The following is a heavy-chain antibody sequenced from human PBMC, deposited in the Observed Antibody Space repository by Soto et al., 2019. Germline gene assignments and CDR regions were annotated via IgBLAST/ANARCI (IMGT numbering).Heavy chain of an antibody. CDR2: IFPGDSDT. D-gene: IGHD3-16*01. Sequence: GESLKISCKGSGYSFTSYWIGWVRQMPGKGLEWMGIIFPGDSDTRYSPSFQGQVTISADKSINTAYLQWSSLRASDTAIYYCARHEGLRFDDYYFGMDVWGQGTTVTVSS. CDR1: GYSFTSYW. V-gene: IGHV5-51*01. CDR3: ARHEGLRFDDYYFGMDV. J-gene: IGHJ6*02.